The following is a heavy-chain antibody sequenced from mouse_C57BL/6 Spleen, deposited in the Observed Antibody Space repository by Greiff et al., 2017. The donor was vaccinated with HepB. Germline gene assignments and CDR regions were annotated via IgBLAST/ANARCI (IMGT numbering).Heavy chain of an antibody. D-gene: IGHD2-1*01. Sequence: QVQLQQPGAELVKPGASVKLSCKASGYTFTSYWMHWVKQRPGQGLEWIGMIHPNSGSTNYNEKFKSKATLTVDKSSSTAYMQLSSLTSEDSAVYYCARGIYYGSYDYFDYWGQGTTLTVSS. V-gene: IGHV1-64*01. CDR3: ARGIYYGSYDYFDY. CDR1: GYTFTSYW. CDR2: IHPNSGST. J-gene: IGHJ2*01.